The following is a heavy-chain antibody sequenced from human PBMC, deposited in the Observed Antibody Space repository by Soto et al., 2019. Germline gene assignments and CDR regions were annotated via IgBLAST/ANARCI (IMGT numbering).Heavy chain of an antibody. Sequence: EVQLLASGVGLAQPGGSLRLSCAASGFTVSSYPMSLVRQAPGQGLEWVSGIVASGGITYYADSVKGRFNISRDNSKNTLYLQMNSLRAEDKAFYYCANNSADNIRVGYDYWGQGTLVTVSS. CDR3: ANNSADNIRVGYDY. V-gene: IGHV3-23*01. CDR2: IVASGGIT. D-gene: IGHD2-21*01. CDR1: GFTVSSYP. J-gene: IGHJ4*02.